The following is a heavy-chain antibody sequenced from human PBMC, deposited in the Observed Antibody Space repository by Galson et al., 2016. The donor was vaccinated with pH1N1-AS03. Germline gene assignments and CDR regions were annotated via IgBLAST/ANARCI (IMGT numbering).Heavy chain of an antibody. V-gene: IGHV3-30*03. J-gene: IGHJ4*02. CDR3: ARETVVGTGFEY. Sequence: SLRLSCAGSGFTFSPYVMHWVRQAPGKGLEWVAVISSDGSNKYYSDSGKGRFTISRDNSKSTLYLQMNSLRAEDSAVYYCARETVVGTGFEYWGQGTLVTVSS. CDR2: ISSDGSNK. CDR1: GFTFSPYV. D-gene: IGHD6-19*01.